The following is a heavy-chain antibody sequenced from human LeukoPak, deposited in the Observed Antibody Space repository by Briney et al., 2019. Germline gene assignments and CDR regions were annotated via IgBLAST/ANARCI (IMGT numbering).Heavy chain of an antibody. CDR3: ASAGTGYSSSWHGGNFDY. CDR1: GFVFKNYW. D-gene: IGHD6-13*01. V-gene: IGHV3-7*01. J-gene: IGHJ4*02. CDR2: INYDGSQT. Sequence: GGSLRLSCAASGFVFKNYWMSWVRQAPGKGLEWLANINYDGSQTYHVDSVKGRFTISRDNAKNSLYLQMNSLRAEDTAVYYCASAGTGYSSSWHGGNFDYWGQGTLVTVSS.